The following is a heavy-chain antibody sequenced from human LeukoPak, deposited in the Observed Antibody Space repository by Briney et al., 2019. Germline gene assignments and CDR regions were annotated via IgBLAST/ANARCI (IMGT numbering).Heavy chain of an antibody. J-gene: IGHJ4*02. D-gene: IGHD2-21*01. CDR3: ARGWVVPTSYFDY. V-gene: IGHV3-33*01. Sequence: GGSLRLSCAASGFTFRSYRMHWVRQAPGKGLEWVAVIWYDGTNKYYADSVKGRFTISRDKSKNTLYLQMNSLRADDTAVYYCARGWVVPTSYFDYWGQGTLVTVSS. CDR1: GFTFRSYR. CDR2: IWYDGTNK.